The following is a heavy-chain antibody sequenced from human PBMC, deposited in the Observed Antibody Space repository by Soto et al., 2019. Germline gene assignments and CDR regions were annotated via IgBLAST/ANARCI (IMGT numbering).Heavy chain of an antibody. CDR2: IWNDGRTR. CDR1: GFTFNYYA. D-gene: IGHD4-4*01. CDR3: AKDPATSYYGTYYYYGVDV. J-gene: IGHJ6*02. V-gene: IGHV3-33*06. Sequence: ESGGGVVQPGRSPRLSCAASGFTFNYYAMHWVRQAPGKGLEWVAVIWNDGRTRYYADSVKGRFTIHRDNSKSTLYLQMNTLRVDDTAVYYCAKDPATSYYGTYYYYGVDVWGQGTTVTVSS.